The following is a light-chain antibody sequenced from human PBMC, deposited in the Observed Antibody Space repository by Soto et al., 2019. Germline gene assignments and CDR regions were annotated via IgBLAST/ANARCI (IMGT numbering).Light chain of an antibody. Sequence: EIVLTQSPVTLSLSPGERATLSCRASQSVSSSYLAWYQQKPGQAPRLLVYGASTRPSGIPDRFSGSGSGMHFTLTITRLEPEDFAVYYCQQYGGLPLTFGGGTKVDIK. V-gene: IGKV3-20*01. CDR2: GAS. CDR3: QQYGGLPLT. CDR1: QSVSSSY. J-gene: IGKJ4*01.